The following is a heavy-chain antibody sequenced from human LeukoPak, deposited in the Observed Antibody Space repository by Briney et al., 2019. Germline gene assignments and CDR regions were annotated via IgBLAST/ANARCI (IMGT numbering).Heavy chain of an antibody. CDR2: IDISGAT. V-gene: IGHV4-4*07. Sequence: KASETLSLTCTVSGGSISSFSWSWIRQPAGKGLGWIGRIDISGATNYNPSLKSRVTMSLDTSKNQFSLKLSSVTAADTAVYYCARDMGLGEWERRDYFDYWGQGTLVTVSS. D-gene: IGHD1-26*01. J-gene: IGHJ4*02. CDR3: ARDMGLGEWERRDYFDY. CDR1: GGSISSFS.